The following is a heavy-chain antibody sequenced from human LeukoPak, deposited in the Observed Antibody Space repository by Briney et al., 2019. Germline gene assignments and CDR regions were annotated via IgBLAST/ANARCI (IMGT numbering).Heavy chain of an antibody. Sequence: GGSLRLSCAASGFTFSSYAMHWVRQAPGKGLEWVAVISYDGSNKYYADSVKGRFTISRDNSKNTLYLQMNSLRAEDTAVYYCAKDIMITFGGVIVGAFDIWGQGTMVTVSS. V-gene: IGHV3-30-3*01. D-gene: IGHD3-16*02. CDR2: ISYDGSNK. CDR1: GFTFSSYA. J-gene: IGHJ3*02. CDR3: AKDIMITFGGVIVGAFDI.